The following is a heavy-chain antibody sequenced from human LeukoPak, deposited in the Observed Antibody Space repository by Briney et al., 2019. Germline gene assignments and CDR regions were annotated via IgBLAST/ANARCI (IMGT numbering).Heavy chain of an antibody. CDR1: GYTFTDYY. CDR2: INPNSGDT. V-gene: IGHV1-2*02. J-gene: IGHJ4*02. Sequence: VASVKVSCKASGYTFTDYYMHWVRQAPGQGLEWMGWINPNSGDTNYAQNFQGRVTMTRDTSISTAYMELSRLTSDDTAIYYCARDWRGSYFPDFWGQGTLVTVSS. D-gene: IGHD1-26*01. CDR3: ARDWRGSYFPDF.